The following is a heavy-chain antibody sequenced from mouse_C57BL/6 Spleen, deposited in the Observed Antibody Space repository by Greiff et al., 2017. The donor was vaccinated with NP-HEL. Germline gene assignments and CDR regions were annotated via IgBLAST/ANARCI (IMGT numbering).Heavy chain of an antibody. CDR1: GYTFTSYG. CDR3: ALYYYGSSPLYAMDY. CDR2: IYPRSGNT. V-gene: IGHV1-81*01. Sequence: QVQLKESGAELARPGASVKLSCKASGYTFTSYGISWVKQRTGQGLEWIGEIYPRSGNTYYNEKFKGKATLTADKSSSTAYMELRSLTSEDSAVYFCALYYYGSSPLYAMDYWGQGTSVTVSS. D-gene: IGHD1-1*01. J-gene: IGHJ4*01.